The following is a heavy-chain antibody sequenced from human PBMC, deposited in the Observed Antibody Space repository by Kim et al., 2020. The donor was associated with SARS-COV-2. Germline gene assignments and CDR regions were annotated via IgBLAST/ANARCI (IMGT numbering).Heavy chain of an antibody. Sequence: GGSLRLSCAASGFTFSSYAMSWVRQAPGKGLEWVSAISGSGGSTYYADSVKGRFTISRDNSKNTLYLQMNSLRAEDTAVYYCAKSLWGRLVIMGLDYWGQGTLVTVSS. CDR2: ISGSGGST. CDR3: AKSLWGRLVIMGLDY. J-gene: IGHJ4*02. D-gene: IGHD3-9*01. V-gene: IGHV3-23*01. CDR1: GFTFSSYA.